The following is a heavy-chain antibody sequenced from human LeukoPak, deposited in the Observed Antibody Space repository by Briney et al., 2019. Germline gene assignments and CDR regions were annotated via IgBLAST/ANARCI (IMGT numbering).Heavy chain of an antibody. CDR1: GYSISSGYY. CDR3: ARHGSGGVLRYFDWSIDAHNWFDP. D-gene: IGHD3-9*01. CDR2: IYHSGST. V-gene: IGHV4-38-2*02. Sequence: SETLSLTCTVSGYSISSGYYWGWIRQPPGKGLEWIGSIYHSGSTYYNPSLKSRVTISVDTSKNQFSLKLSSVTAADTAVYYCARHGSGGVLRYFDWSIDAHNWFDPWGQGTLVTVSS. J-gene: IGHJ5*02.